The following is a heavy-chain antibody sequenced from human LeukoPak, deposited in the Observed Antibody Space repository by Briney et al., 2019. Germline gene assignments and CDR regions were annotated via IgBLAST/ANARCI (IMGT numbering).Heavy chain of an antibody. CDR3: ARDYDGVRGHW. CDR1: GFTFSNYW. Sequence: GGSLRLSCAASGFTFSNYWMSWVRQAPGKGLEGVDNIKEDGSVTYYVDSVKGRFTISRDNAKNSLYLQMNSLRVEDTAIYYCARDYDGVRGHWWGQGTLVTVSS. V-gene: IGHV3-7*04. CDR2: IKEDGSVT. D-gene: IGHD2-8*01. J-gene: IGHJ4*02.